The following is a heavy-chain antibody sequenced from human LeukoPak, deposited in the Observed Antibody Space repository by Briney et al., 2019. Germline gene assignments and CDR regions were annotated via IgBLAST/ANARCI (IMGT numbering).Heavy chain of an antibody. CDR1: GFTFSSYG. D-gene: IGHD2-15*01. J-gene: IGHJ4*02. CDR2: ISYDGSNK. Sequence: PGGSLRLSCAASGFTFSSYGMHWVRQAPGKGLEWVAVISYDGSNKYYADSVKGRFTISRDNSKNTLYLQMNSLRAEDTVVYYCAKLYCSGGSCYSAPDYWGQGTLVTVSS. CDR3: AKLYCSGGSCYSAPDY. V-gene: IGHV3-30*18.